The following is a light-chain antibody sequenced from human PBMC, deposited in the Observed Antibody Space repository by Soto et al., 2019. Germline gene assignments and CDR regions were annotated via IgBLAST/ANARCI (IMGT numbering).Light chain of an antibody. V-gene: IGKV3-20*01. CDR1: QSVSSK. CDR2: GAS. Sequence: EIVMTQSPATLSVSPGERATLSCRASQSVSSKLAWYQQKPGQAPRLLIYGASSRATGIPDRFSGSGSGTDFALTISGLEPEDFAVYYCQQYGTSRTFGQGTKVDIK. CDR3: QQYGTSRT. J-gene: IGKJ1*01.